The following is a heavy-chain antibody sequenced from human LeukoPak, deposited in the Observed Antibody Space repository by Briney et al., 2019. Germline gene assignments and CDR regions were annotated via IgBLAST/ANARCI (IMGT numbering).Heavy chain of an antibody. CDR3: ARFITMVRGVIINNWYFDL. CDR2: ISAYNGNT. D-gene: IGHD3-10*01. J-gene: IGHJ2*01. Sequence: GASVKVSCKASGYTFTSYGISWVRQAPGQGLEWMGWISAYNGNTNYAQKLQGRVTMTTDTSTSTAYMELRSLRSDDTAVYYCARFITMVRGVIINNWYFDLWGRGTLVTVSS. CDR1: GYTFTSYG. V-gene: IGHV1-18*01.